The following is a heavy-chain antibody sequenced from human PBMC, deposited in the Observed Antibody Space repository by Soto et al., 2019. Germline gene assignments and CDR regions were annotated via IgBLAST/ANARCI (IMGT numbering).Heavy chain of an antibody. CDR3: ARDRRYSGYDLRFYYYYGMDV. J-gene: IGHJ6*02. V-gene: IGHV4-31*03. D-gene: IGHD5-12*01. CDR2: IYYSGST. CDR1: GGSISSGGYY. Sequence: PSETLSLTCTVSGGSISSGGYYWSWIRQHPGKGLEWIGYIYYSGSTYYNPSLKSRVTISVDTSKNQFSLKLSSVTAADTAVYYCARDRRYSGYDLRFYYYYGMDVWGQGTTVTVSS.